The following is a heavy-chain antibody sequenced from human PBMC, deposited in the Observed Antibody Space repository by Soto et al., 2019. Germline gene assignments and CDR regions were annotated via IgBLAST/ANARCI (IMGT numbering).Heavy chain of an antibody. Sequence: QVQLVESGGGVVQPGRSLRLSCAASGFTFSSYGMHWVRQAPGKGLEWVAVISDDGSNKYYADSLKGRFTISKDNSKNPPYLQMNSLRAEDTAVYYCAKEWVYDTSGWSFDYWGQGTLVTVSS. CDR3: AKEWVYDTSGWSFDY. J-gene: IGHJ4*02. CDR2: ISDDGSNK. CDR1: GFTFSSYG. V-gene: IGHV3-30*18. D-gene: IGHD3-22*01.